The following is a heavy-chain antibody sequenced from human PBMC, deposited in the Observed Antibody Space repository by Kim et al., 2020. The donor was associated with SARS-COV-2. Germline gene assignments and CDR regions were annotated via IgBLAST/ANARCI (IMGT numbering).Heavy chain of an antibody. V-gene: IGHV3-15*06. Sequence: NYAAPVKGRFTISRDDSKNTLYLQMNSLKTEDTAVYYCTTEGYYGSGNHYWGQGTLVTVSS. J-gene: IGHJ4*02. D-gene: IGHD3-10*01. CDR3: TTEGYYGSGNHY.